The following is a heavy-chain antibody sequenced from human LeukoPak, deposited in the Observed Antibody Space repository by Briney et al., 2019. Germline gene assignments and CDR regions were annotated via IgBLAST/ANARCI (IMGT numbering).Heavy chain of an antibody. J-gene: IGHJ4*02. CDR3: AREEASAGDY. CDR1: GGSITSSSHF. D-gene: IGHD6-13*01. Sequence: SETLSLTCTVSGGSITSSSHFWAWIRQPPGKGLEWIGSIHYTGSTFYSPSLQSRVTISVDTSKSQFSLKLSSVTATDTAVYYCAREEASAGDYWGQGTLVTVSS. V-gene: IGHV4-39*01. CDR2: IHYTGST.